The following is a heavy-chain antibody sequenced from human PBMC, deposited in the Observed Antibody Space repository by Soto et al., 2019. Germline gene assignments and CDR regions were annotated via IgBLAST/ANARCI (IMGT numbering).Heavy chain of an antibody. V-gene: IGHV4-31*03. CDR3: ARDGAVPGTVPARYFQL. Sequence: PSETLSLTCTVSGGSISSENYYWSWIRQHPGKGLEWIGYIFYSGITYYNPSLKSRVSMSVDTSKSQFSLNVSSVTAADTAVYFCARDGAVPGTVPARYFQLWGQGTLVTVSS. CDR2: IFYSGIT. J-gene: IGHJ1*01. D-gene: IGHD6-19*01. CDR1: GGSISSENYY.